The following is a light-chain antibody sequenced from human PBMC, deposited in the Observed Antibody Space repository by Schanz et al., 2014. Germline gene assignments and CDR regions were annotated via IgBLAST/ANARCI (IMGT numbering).Light chain of an antibody. CDR1: QSVSSSY. CDR3: EQYQTSPRT. V-gene: IGKV3-20*01. J-gene: IGKJ3*01. CDR2: AAS. Sequence: EIMLTQSPGTLSLSPGERATLSCRASQSVSSSYLAWYQQKPGQAPRLLIYAASSRATGIPDRFRGSGSGTDFTLTISRLEPEDFAVYYCEQYQTSPRTFGPGTKVDIK.